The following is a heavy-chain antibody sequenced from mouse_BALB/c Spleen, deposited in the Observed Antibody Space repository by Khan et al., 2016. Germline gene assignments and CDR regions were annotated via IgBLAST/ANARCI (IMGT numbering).Heavy chain of an antibody. J-gene: IGHJ2*01. CDR1: GYSIPSHYS. Sequence: EVQLQESGPDLVKPSQSLSLTCTVTGYSIPSHYSWHWIRHFPGNKLEWMGYIHYSGSTNYNPSLKSRISITRGTSKSQFFLQLNSVTTEDTATYYCATSTSGYWYYFDYWGQGTTLTVSS. D-gene: IGHD3-1*01. V-gene: IGHV3-1*02. CDR2: IHYSGST. CDR3: ATSTSGYWYYFDY.